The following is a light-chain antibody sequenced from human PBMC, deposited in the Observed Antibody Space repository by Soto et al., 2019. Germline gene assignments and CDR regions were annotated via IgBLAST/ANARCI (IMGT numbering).Light chain of an antibody. CDR2: AAS. CDR3: LQHNTYPWT. V-gene: IGKV1-17*01. J-gene: IGKJ1*01. CDR1: QSISSY. Sequence: DIQMTQSPSSLSSSVGDRVTITCRSSQSISSYLNWYRQKPGKAPKLLIYAASSLQSGVPSRFSGSGSGTEFTLTISSLQPEDFATYYCLQHNTYPWTFGQGTKVDIK.